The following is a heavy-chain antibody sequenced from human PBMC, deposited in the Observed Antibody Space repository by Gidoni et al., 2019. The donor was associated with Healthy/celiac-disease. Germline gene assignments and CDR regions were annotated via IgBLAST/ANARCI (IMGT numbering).Heavy chain of an antibody. CDR1: GFTFSSYS. Sequence: EVQLVESGGGLVKPGGSLRLSGAASGFTFSSYSMNLVRQAPGKGLEWVSSIISISSYIYYADSVKGRFTISRNNAKNPLYLQMNSLRAEDTAVYYLARDRAMVYFDYWGQGTLVTVSS. D-gene: IGHD5-18*01. CDR3: ARDRAMVYFDY. CDR2: IISISSYI. V-gene: IGHV3-21*01. J-gene: IGHJ4*02.